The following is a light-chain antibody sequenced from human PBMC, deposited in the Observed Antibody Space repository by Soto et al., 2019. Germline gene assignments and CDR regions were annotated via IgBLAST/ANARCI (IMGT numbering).Light chain of an antibody. CDR2: GAS. CDR1: QSVNNKY. CDR3: HQFGCSLHT. V-gene: IGKV3-20*01. Sequence: TVLTQSPATLSLSPGERATLSCRASQSVNNKYLAWYQPKPGRPPRLLIYGASTRASGIPDNFSGSGSGTHFTLTISKLEPDDFAVYYFHQFGCSLHTLGQGTKVEI. J-gene: IGKJ2*01.